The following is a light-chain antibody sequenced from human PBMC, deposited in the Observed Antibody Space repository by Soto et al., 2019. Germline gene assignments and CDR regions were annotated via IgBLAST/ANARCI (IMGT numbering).Light chain of an antibody. CDR1: QSVSSD. CDR3: QQYNNWPPWT. V-gene: IGKV3-15*01. CDR2: GAS. J-gene: IGKJ1*01. Sequence: EIVMTQSPATLSVSPGERATLSCRASQSVSSDLAWYQQKPGQAPRLLMYGASTRATGVPARFSGSGSGTEFTLTISSPQSEDFAVYYCQQYNNWPPWTFGQGTKVEIK.